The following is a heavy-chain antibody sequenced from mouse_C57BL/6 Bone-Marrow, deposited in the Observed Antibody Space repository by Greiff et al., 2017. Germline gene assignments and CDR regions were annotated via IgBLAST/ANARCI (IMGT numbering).Heavy chain of an antibody. Sequence: VKLQESGAELAKPGASVKLSCKASGYTFTSSWMHWVNQRPGQGLEWIGYINPSSGYTKYNQKFKYKATLTADKSSSTAYMQLSSLTYEDSAVYYCARYFFDYWGQGTTLTVSS. CDR1: GYTFTSSW. CDR3: ARYFFDY. CDR2: INPSSGYT. J-gene: IGHJ2*01. V-gene: IGHV1-7*01.